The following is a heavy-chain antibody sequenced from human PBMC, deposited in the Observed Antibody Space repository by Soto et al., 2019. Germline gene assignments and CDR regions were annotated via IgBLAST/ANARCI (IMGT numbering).Heavy chain of an antibody. Sequence: QVQLVQSGAEVKKPGSSVKVSCKASGDTFSSYAISWVRQAPGQGLEWMGGISPIFGTGSYAQKFQGRVTITADESTSTAYMELSSLRSEDTAVYYCARDGSGYRSRASPMDVWGQGTTVTVSS. CDR1: GDTFSSYA. V-gene: IGHV1-69*01. CDR2: ISPIFGTG. J-gene: IGHJ6*02. D-gene: IGHD3-22*01. CDR3: ARDGSGYRSRASPMDV.